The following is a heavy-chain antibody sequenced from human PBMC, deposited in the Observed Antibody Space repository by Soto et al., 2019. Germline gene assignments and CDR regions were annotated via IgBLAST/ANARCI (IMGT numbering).Heavy chain of an antibody. CDR1: GYTFTSYA. J-gene: IGHJ4*02. CDR2: MNPNSGNT. Sequence: ASVKVSCKASGYTFTSYAMHWVRQAPGQGLEWMGWMNPNSGNTGYAQKFQGRVTMTRNTSISTAYMELSSLRSEDTAVYYCAKDISGGVDYGDPNFDYWGQGTLVTVSS. D-gene: IGHD4-17*01. V-gene: IGHV1-8*02. CDR3: AKDISGGVDYGDPNFDY.